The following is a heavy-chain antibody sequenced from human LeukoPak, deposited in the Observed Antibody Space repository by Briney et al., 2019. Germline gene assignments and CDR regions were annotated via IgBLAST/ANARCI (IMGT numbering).Heavy chain of an antibody. CDR2: IYYSGST. J-gene: IGHJ4*02. V-gene: IGHV4-31*03. CDR3: ARFASMVPSDY. Sequence: SQTLSLTCTVSGGSISSGGYYWSWIRQHPGKGLEWIGYIYYSGSTYYNPSLKSRVTISVDASKNQFSLKLSSVTAADTAVYYCARFASMVPSDYWGQGTLVTVSS. D-gene: IGHD3-10*01. CDR1: GGSISSGGYY.